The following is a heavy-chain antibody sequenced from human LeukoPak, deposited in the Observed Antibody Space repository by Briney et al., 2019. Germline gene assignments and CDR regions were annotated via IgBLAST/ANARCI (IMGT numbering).Heavy chain of an antibody. V-gene: IGHV4-4*07. J-gene: IGHJ5*02. CDR2: ILPSGTS. D-gene: IGHD6-19*01. CDR3: ARDGYSSGWYRRNWFDP. CDR1: GDSMSSLY. Sequence: SETLSLTCTVSGDSMSSLYWNWIRQPAGKGLEWIGRILPSGTSFSIPSLRSRLTMSLDTSKSQFSLRLNSVTAADTAVYYCARDGYSSGWYRRNWFDPWGQGTLVTVSS.